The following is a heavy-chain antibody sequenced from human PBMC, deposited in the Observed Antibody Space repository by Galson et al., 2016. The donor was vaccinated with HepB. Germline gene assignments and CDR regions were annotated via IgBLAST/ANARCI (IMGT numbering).Heavy chain of an antibody. V-gene: IGHV5-51*01. D-gene: IGHD2-15*01. CDR3: ARPTCSSGSCGMGLNNWFDP. Sequence: QSGAEVKKPGESLKISCKGSGYSFFNYWIGWVRQMPGKGLEWMGIIYPHDSDTRYSPSFQGQVTISADKSISTAYLQWSSLKASDTAIYYCARPTCSSGSCGMGLNNWFDPWGQGTLVTVSS. CDR2: IYPHDSDT. J-gene: IGHJ5*02. CDR1: GYSFFNYW.